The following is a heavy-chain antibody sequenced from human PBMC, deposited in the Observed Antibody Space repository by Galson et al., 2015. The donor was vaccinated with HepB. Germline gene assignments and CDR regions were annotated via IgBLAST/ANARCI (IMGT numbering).Heavy chain of an antibody. J-gene: IGHJ4*02. CDR3: ARSSSYHGDLRALDY. Sequence: CAISGDSVSGNSAIWNWIRQSPSRGLEWLGRTYYRSQWYNDYAFSVKSRITINPDTFKNQFSLQLNSVTPEDTAIYYCARSSSYHGDLRALDYWGQGTPVTVSS. V-gene: IGHV6-1*01. D-gene: IGHD4-17*01. CDR1: GDSVSGNSAI. CDR2: TYYRSQWYN.